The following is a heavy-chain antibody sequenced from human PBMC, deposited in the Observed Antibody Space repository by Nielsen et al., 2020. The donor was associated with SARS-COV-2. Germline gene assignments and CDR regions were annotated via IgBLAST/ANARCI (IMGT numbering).Heavy chain of an antibody. D-gene: IGHD2-2*01. V-gene: IGHV3-30-3*01. CDR3: ASSKPSYYAALYFDY. CDR2: ISYDGSNK. J-gene: IGHJ4*02. CDR1: GFTFSSYA. Sequence: GESLKISCAASGFTFSSYAMHWVRQAPGKGLEWVAVISYDGSNKYYADSVKGRFTISRDNSKNTLYLQMNSLRAEDTAVYYCASSKPSYYAALYFDYWGQGTLVTVSS.